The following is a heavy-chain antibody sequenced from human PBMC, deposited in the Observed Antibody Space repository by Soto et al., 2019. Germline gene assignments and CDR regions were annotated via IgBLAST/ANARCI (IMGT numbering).Heavy chain of an antibody. J-gene: IGHJ4*02. V-gene: IGHV3-9*01. Sequence: PGGSLRLSCAASGFTFDDYAMHWVRQAPGKGLEWVTGISWNSDTIGYADSVKGRFTISRDNAKNSLYLQMNSLRAEDTAFYYCARGVWSRASGPPDSWGQGTLVTVSS. CDR2: ISWNSDTI. CDR3: ARGVWSRASGPPDS. CDR1: GFTFDDYA. D-gene: IGHD6-19*01.